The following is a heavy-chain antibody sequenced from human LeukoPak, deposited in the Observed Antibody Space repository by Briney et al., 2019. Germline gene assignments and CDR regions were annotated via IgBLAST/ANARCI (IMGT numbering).Heavy chain of an antibody. J-gene: IGHJ6*02. CDR1: GFTFSSNT. V-gene: IGHV3-30*04. Sequence: GGSLRLSCAASGFTFSSNTMHWVRQAPGKGLEWVAIISYDGSNKYSADSVKGRFTISRDNSKNTLYLQMNSLRAEDTAVYYCARSDQEQLAPIFSYDYYGMDVWGQGTTVTVSS. CDR3: ARSDQEQLAPIFSYDYYGMDV. CDR2: ISYDGSNK. D-gene: IGHD6-13*01.